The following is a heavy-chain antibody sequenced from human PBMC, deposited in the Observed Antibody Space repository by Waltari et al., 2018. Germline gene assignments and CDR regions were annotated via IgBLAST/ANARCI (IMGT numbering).Heavy chain of an antibody. CDR1: L. CDR3: ARDRGRGLYVDS. D-gene: IGHD1-26*01. Sequence: LLSWVGRCPGKGLDWMGQIHRSGRTNYNPSLASRVTVSIDTCNKHFAMKMTSPTAAYTAIYYCARDRGRGLYVDSWGQGSLV. J-gene: IGHJ4*02. V-gene: IGHV4-4*02. CDR2: IHRSGRT.